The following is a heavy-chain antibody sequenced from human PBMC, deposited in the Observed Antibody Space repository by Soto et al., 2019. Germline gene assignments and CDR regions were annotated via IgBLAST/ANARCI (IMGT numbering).Heavy chain of an antibody. V-gene: IGHV1-46*01. J-gene: IGHJ4*02. CDR1: GYTFTSYY. D-gene: IGHD2-2*01. Sequence: VASVKVSCKASGYTFTSYYMHWVRQAPGQGLEWMGIINPSGGSTSYAQKFQGRVTMTRDTSTSTVYMELSSLRSEDTAVYYCARGPDIVVVPAARGPFDYWGQGTLVTVS. CDR2: INPSGGST. CDR3: ARGPDIVVVPAARGPFDY.